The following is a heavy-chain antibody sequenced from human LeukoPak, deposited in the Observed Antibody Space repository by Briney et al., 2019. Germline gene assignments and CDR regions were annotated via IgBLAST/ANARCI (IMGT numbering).Heavy chain of an antibody. CDR3: ARLLIYCSSTSCHFDY. J-gene: IGHJ4*02. Sequence: SETLSLTCAVSGGSISSSNYYWGWIRQPPGKGLEWIGSIYYSGITYYNPSLKSRVTISVETSNNQFSLKLSSVTAADTAMYYCARLLIYCSSTSCHFDYWGQGTLVTVSS. V-gene: IGHV4-39*01. CDR2: IYYSGIT. D-gene: IGHD2-2*01. CDR1: GGSISSSNYY.